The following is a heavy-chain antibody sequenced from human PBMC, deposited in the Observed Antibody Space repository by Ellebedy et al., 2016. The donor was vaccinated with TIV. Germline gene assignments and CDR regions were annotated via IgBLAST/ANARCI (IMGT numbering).Heavy chain of an antibody. CDR1: GFTFSDYY. D-gene: IGHD6-13*01. CDR2: SRNKANSYTA. CDR3: GRLTSSWYGYYSDY. V-gene: IGHV3-72*01. Sequence: PGGSLRLSCAASGFTFSDYYMDWVRQAPGKGLEWVGRSRNKANSYTAEYAASVKGRFTISRDDSQNSLFLQMSSLKTEDTAVYYCGRLTSSWYGYYSDYWGQGTLVTVSS. J-gene: IGHJ4*02.